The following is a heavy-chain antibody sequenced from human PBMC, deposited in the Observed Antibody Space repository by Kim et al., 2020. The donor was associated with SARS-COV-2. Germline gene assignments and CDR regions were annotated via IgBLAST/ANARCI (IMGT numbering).Heavy chain of an antibody. Sequence: ADPVRGRFTLSRDNSKNTLFLQMDSLRVDDTAVYYCAKDLLYVPGRGYFDSWGQGVLVTVSS. J-gene: IGHJ4*02. D-gene: IGHD3-10*01. V-gene: IGHV3-23*01. CDR3: AKDLLYVPGRGYFDS.